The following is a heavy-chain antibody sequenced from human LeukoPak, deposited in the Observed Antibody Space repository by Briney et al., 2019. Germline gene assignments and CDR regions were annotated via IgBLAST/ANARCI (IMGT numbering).Heavy chain of an antibody. CDR3: AKDRGQWLVLYGMDV. V-gene: IGHV3-30*18. CDR1: GFTFSSYG. CDR2: ISYDGSNK. D-gene: IGHD6-19*01. J-gene: IGHJ6*02. Sequence: GGSLRPSCAASGFTFSSYGMHWVRQAPGKGLEWVAVISYDGSNKYYADSVMGRFTISRDNSKNTLYLQMNSLRAEDTAVYYCAKDRGQWLVLYGMDVWGQGTTVTVSS.